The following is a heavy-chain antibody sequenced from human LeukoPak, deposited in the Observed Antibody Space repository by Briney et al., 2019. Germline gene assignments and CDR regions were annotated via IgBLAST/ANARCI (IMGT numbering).Heavy chain of an antibody. CDR2: AGWAGDTT. D-gene: IGHD3-10*02. CDR3: AKELDTMFFDY. V-gene: IGHV3-43*01. J-gene: IGHJ4*02. CDR1: GFNFDRYT. Sequence: GGSLRLSCATSGFNFDRYTIHWVRQAPGKGLEWVSLAGWAGDTTFYSDSVRGRFTISRDSGRKSAYLQMNSLTTDDTAFYFCAKELDTMFFDYWGQGALVTVSS.